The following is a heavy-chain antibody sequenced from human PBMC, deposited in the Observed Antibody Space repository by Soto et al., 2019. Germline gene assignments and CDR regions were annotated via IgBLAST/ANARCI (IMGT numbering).Heavy chain of an antibody. CDR3: ARHKPLHYEGHPFDP. Sequence: PSETLSLTCTVSGGSISSSSYYWGWIRQPPGKGLEWIGSIYYSGSTYYNPSLKSRVTISVDTSKNQFSLKLSSVTAADTAVYYCARHKPLHYEGHPFDPWGQGTLVTVSS. V-gene: IGHV4-39*01. J-gene: IGHJ5*02. D-gene: IGHD3-3*01. CDR1: GGSISSSSYY. CDR2: IYYSGST.